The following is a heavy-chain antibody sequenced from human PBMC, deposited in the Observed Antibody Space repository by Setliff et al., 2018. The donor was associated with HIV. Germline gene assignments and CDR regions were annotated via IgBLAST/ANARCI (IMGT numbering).Heavy chain of an antibody. V-gene: IGHV4-31*03. CDR2: IYYSGST. Sequence: SETLSLTCTVSGGSINSGGFYWTWIRQHPKKGLEWIGYIYYSGSTYYNPSLKSRVTISVDTSKNQFPLKLSSVTAADTAVYFCARGVGEYYNFWSGYPAWYFDLWGRGTLVTVSS. CDR3: ARGVGEYYNFWSGYPAWYFDL. J-gene: IGHJ2*01. D-gene: IGHD3-3*01. CDR1: GGSINSGGFY.